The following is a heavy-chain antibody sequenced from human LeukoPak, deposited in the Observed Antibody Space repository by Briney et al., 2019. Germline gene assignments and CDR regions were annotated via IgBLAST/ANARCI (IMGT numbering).Heavy chain of an antibody. CDR2: LYSGGTT. J-gene: IGHJ4*02. D-gene: IGHD3-22*01. CDR1: GFSVSNNY. Sequence: PGGSLRLSCAASGFSVSNNYVSWVRQAPGKGLERVSVLYSGGTTYYADSVKGRFTISRDNSKNTLYLQMNSLRAEDTAVYYCAGRYDSSGYPLHWGQGTLVTVSS. CDR3: AGRYDSSGYPLH. V-gene: IGHV3-53*01.